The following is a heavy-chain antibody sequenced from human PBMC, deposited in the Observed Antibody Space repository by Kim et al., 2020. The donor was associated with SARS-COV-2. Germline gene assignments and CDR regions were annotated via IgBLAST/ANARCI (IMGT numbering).Heavy chain of an antibody. Sequence: KGRFTISRDNSKNTLYLQMNSLRAEDTAVYYCARGAAAGTGYYYYYGMDVWGQGTTVTVSS. CDR3: ARGAAAGTGYYYYYGMDV. V-gene: IGHV3-30*07. D-gene: IGHD6-13*01. J-gene: IGHJ6*02.